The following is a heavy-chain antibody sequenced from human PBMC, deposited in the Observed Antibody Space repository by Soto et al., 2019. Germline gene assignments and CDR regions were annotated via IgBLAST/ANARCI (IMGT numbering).Heavy chain of an antibody. J-gene: IGHJ6*02. CDR3: AKSGDYYYYYGMDV. V-gene: IGHV3-23*01. CDR2: ISGSGGST. Sequence: EVQLLESGGGLVQPGGPLRLSCAASGFTFSSYAMSWVRQAPGKGLEWVSAISGSGGSTYYADSVKGRFTISRDNSKNTLYLQMNSLRAEDTAVYYCAKSGDYYYYYGMDVWGQGTTVTVSS. CDR1: GFTFSSYA. D-gene: IGHD3-10*01.